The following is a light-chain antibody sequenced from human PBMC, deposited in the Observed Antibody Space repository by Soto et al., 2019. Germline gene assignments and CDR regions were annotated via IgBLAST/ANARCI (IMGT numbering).Light chain of an antibody. CDR3: AAWDDSLNGLVV. J-gene: IGLJ2*01. CDR2: SSN. Sequence: QAVVTQPPSASGTPGQRVTISCSGSSSNIGSNTVNWYQQFPGTAPKLLIYSSNQRPSGVPDRFSGSKSGTSASLAISGLQSADEADYYCAAWDDSLNGLVVFGGGTKLTVL. V-gene: IGLV1-44*01. CDR1: SSNIGSNT.